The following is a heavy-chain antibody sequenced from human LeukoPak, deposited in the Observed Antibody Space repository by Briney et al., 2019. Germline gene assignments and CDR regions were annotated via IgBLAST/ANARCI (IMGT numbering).Heavy chain of an antibody. Sequence: ASVKVSCKASGYTFTSYGISWVRQAPGQGLEWMGWISAYNGNTTYAQKLQGRVTMTTDTSTSTAYMELRSLRSDDTAVYYCARDSQTTVTTIYYYYYYMDVWGKGTTVTVSS. D-gene: IGHD4-17*01. J-gene: IGHJ6*03. CDR1: GYTFTSYG. V-gene: IGHV1-18*01. CDR3: ARDSQTTVTTIYYYYYYMDV. CDR2: ISAYNGNT.